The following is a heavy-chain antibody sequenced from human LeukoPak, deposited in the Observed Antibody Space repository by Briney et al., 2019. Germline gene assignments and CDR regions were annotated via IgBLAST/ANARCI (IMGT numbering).Heavy chain of an antibody. D-gene: IGHD1-14*01. V-gene: IGHV3-48*03. Sequence: PGGSLRLSCAASGFTFTGYEMNWVRQAPGKGLEWVSYIGSSGSTIHYADSVKGRFTVSRDNAKNSLYLQMNSLRAEDTAVYYCARRKYFDYWGQGTLVTVSS. J-gene: IGHJ4*02. CDR3: ARRKYFDY. CDR1: GFTFTGYE. CDR2: IGSSGSTI.